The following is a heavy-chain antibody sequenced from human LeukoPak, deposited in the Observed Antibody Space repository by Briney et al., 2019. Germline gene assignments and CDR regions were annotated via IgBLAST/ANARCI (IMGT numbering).Heavy chain of an antibody. J-gene: IGHJ5*02. Sequence: ASVKVSCKASGYTFTSYGISWVRQAPGQGLEWMGWISAYNGNTNYAQKLQGRVTMTTDTSTSTAYMELRNLRSDDTAVYYCARGSGWFGESERSFDPWGQGTLVTVSS. CDR3: ARGSGWFGESERSFDP. D-gene: IGHD3-10*01. CDR1: GYTFTSYG. CDR2: ISAYNGNT. V-gene: IGHV1-18*04.